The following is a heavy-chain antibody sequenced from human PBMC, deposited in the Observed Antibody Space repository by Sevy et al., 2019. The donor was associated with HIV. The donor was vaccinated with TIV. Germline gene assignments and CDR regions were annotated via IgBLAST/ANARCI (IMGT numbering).Heavy chain of an antibody. J-gene: IGHJ6*03. CDR3: AKVPAGGTTLYYYYYMDV. D-gene: IGHD1-7*01. V-gene: IGHV3-30*02. CDR2: IRYDGSNK. CDR1: GFTFSSYG. Sequence: GGSLRLSCAASGFTFSSYGMHGVRQAPCKGLEWVAFIRYDGSNKYYADSVKGRFTISRDNSKNTLYLQMNSLRAEDTAVYYCAKVPAGGTTLYYYYYMDVWGKGTTVTVSS.